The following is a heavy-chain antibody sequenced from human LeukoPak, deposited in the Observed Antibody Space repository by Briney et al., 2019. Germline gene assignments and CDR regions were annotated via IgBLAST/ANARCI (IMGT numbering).Heavy chain of an antibody. CDR2: ISYSGST. D-gene: IGHD3-10*01. CDR1: GGSISSSSYY. Sequence: RPSETLSLTCTVSGGSISSSSYYWGWIRQPPGKGLEWIGSISYSGSTYYNPSLKSRVTMSVDTSKNQFSLKLTSVTAADTSVYYCATLGLLRGVGFNLATHFDFWGQGTLVTVSS. CDR3: ATLGLLRGVGFNLATHFDF. J-gene: IGHJ4*02. V-gene: IGHV4-39*01.